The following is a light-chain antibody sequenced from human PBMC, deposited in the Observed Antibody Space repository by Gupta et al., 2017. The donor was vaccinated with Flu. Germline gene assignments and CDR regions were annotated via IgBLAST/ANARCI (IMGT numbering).Light chain of an antibody. J-gene: IGKJ1*01. CDR1: QSVSSSI. CDR2: GAS. Sequence: ERATRSCRASQSVSSSILAWYQQKPGQAPRLLIYGASNRATGIPDRFSGSGSGTDFTLTISRLEPEDFAVYYCQQYGHSPWTFGQGTKVEIK. V-gene: IGKV3-20*01. CDR3: QQYGHSPWT.